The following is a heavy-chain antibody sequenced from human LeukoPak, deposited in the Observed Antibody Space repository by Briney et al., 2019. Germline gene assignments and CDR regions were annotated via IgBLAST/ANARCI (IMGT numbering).Heavy chain of an antibody. CDR3: ATSSGWYFDY. D-gene: IGHD6-19*01. Sequence: SETLSLTCAVYGGSFSGYYWSWVRQPPGKGLEWIGEINHSGSTNYNPSLKSRVNISVDTSKNQFSLKLSSVTAADTAVYYCATSSGWYFDYWGQGTLVTVSS. CDR2: INHSGST. V-gene: IGHV4-34*01. CDR1: GGSFSGYY. J-gene: IGHJ4*02.